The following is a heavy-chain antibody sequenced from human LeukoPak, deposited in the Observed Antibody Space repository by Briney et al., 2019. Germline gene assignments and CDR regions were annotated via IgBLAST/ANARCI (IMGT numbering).Heavy chain of an antibody. J-gene: IGHJ4*02. Sequence: GGSLRLSCAASGFTFDDYAMHRVRHAPGQGLEWVSGISWNSGSIGYADSVKGRFTISRDNAKNSLYLQMNSLRAEDTALYYCAKDINYYGSGSYLGYWGQGTLVTVSS. CDR3: AKDINYYGSGSYLGY. CDR1: GFTFDDYA. D-gene: IGHD3-10*01. V-gene: IGHV3-9*01. CDR2: ISWNSGSI.